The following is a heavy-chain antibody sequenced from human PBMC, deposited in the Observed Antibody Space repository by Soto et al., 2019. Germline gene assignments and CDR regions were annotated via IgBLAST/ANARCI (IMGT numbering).Heavy chain of an antibody. CDR3: ARADSGGDYHY. CDR1: GFIFSSYA. D-gene: IGHD2-21*02. J-gene: IGHJ4*02. CDR2: ITSNGGST. Sequence: GGSLRLSYAASGFIFSSYAMHWVRQAPGKELEYVSAITSNGGSTYYANSVKGRFTISRDNSKNTLSLQMGSLRAEDMAVYYCARADSGGDYHYWGQGTLVTVSS. V-gene: IGHV3-64*01.